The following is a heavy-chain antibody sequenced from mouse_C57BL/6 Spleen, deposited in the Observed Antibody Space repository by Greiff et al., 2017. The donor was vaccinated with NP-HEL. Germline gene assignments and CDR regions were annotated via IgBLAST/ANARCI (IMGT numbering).Heavy chain of an antibody. J-gene: IGHJ1*03. D-gene: IGHD1-1*01. V-gene: IGHV5-17*01. CDR3: ARPITKVVADWYFDV. CDR1: GFTFSDYG. CDR2: ISSGSSTI. Sequence: DVMLVESGGGLVKPGGSLKLSCAASGFTFSDYGMHWVRQAPEKGLEWVAYISSGSSTIYYADTVKGRFTISRDNAKNTLFLQMTSLRSEDTAMYYCARPITKVVADWYFDVWGTGTTVTVSS.